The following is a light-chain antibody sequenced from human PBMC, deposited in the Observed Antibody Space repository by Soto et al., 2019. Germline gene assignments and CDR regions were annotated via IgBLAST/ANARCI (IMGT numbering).Light chain of an antibody. CDR3: QHYGGSPIT. J-gene: IGKJ5*01. CDR1: QSVCSNC. V-gene: IGKV3-20*01. CDR2: GVS. Sequence: EIVLTQSPDTLSLSLGERATLSCRASQSVCSNCLAWYQQKPGQAPRLIIYGVSSRASGIPGRFSGSGSGSEFTLIVSGLEPEDSAVYYCQHYGGSPITFGQGTRLEI.